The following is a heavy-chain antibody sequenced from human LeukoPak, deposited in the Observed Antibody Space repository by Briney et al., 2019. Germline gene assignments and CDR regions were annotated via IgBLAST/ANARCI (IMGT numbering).Heavy chain of an antibody. CDR3: ARDNPVEDTAWWFDP. V-gene: IGHV4-59*01. CDR2: IYSSGST. CDR1: RGSISYFY. J-gene: IGHJ5*02. Sequence: SETLSLTCTVSRGSISYFYWSWIRQPPGKGLEWIGYIYSSGSTNYNPSLKSRVTISVDTSKNQFSLKLSSVTAADTAVYYCARDNPVEDTAWWFDPWGQGTLVTVSS. D-gene: IGHD4-23*01.